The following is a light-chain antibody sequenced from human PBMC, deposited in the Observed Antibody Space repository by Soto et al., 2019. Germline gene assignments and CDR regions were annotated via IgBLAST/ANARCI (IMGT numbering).Light chain of an antibody. Sequence: QPVLTQSSSASASLGSSVTLTCTLSSGHSSYIIAWHQQQPGKAPRYLMKIEGSGSYNKGSGVPDRFSGSSSGADRYITISTLRSEDEADYYCETWDSHTWVFGGGTKLNVL. CDR2: IEGSGSY. CDR1: SGHSSYI. CDR3: ETWDSHTWV. V-gene: IGLV4-60*03. J-gene: IGLJ3*02.